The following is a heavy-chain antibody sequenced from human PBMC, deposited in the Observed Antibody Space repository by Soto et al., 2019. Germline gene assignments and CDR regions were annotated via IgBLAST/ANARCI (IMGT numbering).Heavy chain of an antibody. CDR3: LPQGWFGVRN. Sequence: EVQLLESGGGLVQPGGSPRLSCAASGFTFSSYAMSWVRQAPGKGLEWVSAISGSGGSTYYADSVKGRFTISRDNSKNTLYLQMNSLRAEDTAVYYCLPQGWFGVRNWGQGTLVTVSS. V-gene: IGHV3-23*01. J-gene: IGHJ4*02. CDR2: ISGSGGST. D-gene: IGHD3-10*01. CDR1: GFTFSSYA.